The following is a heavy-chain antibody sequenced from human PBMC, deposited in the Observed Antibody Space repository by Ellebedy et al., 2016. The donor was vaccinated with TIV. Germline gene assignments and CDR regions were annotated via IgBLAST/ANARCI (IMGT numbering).Heavy chain of an antibody. V-gene: IGHV4-61*01. CDR3: ARTTRREDYVWGSYPSNFDY. CDR2: IYYSGST. D-gene: IGHD3-16*02. J-gene: IGHJ4*02. CDR1: GGSVSSGSYY. Sequence: SETLSLTXTVSGGSVSSGSYYWSWIRQPPGKGLEWIGYIYYSGSTNYNPSLKSRVTISVDTSKNQFSLKLSSVTAADTAVYYCARTTRREDYVWGSYPSNFDYWGQGTLVTVSS.